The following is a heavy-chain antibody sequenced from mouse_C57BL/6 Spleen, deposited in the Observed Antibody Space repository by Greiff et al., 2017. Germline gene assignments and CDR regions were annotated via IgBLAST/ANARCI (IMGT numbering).Heavy chain of an antibody. CDR1: GYSITSGYY. V-gene: IGHV3-6*01. D-gene: IGHD1-1*01. Sequence: EVKLMESGPGLVKPSQSLSLTCSVTGYSITSGYYWNWIRQFPGNKLEWMGYISYDGSNNYNPSLKNRISITRDTSKNQFFLKLNSVTTEDTATYYCARGTPYDYGSSYEGYFDYWGQGTTLTVSS. CDR3: ARGTPYDYGSSYEGYFDY. CDR2: ISYDGSN. J-gene: IGHJ2*01.